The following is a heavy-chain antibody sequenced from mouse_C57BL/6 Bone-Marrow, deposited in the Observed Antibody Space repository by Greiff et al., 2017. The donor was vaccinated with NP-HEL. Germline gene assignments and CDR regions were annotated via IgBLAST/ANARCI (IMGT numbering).Heavy chain of an antibody. D-gene: IGHD1-1*01. Sequence: VQLQQPGAELVKPGASVKLSCKASGYTFTSYWMHWVKQRPGQGLEWIGMIHPNSGSTNYNEKFKSKATLTVDKSSSTAYMQLSSLTSEDSAVYYCAIPLITTVVATGFDYWGKGTTLTVSS. V-gene: IGHV1-64*01. CDR3: AIPLITTVVATGFDY. CDR1: GYTFTSYW. J-gene: IGHJ2*01. CDR2: IHPNSGST.